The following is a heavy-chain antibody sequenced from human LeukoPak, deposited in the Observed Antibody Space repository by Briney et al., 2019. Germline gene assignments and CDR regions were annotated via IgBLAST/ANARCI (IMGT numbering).Heavy chain of an antibody. CDR2: IWGGGSSQ. V-gene: IGHV3-33*06. Sequence: PGTSLRLSCEASGFTFSHFAMHWVRQAPGKGLEWVAVIWGGGSSQYYADSVKGRFTISRDNFKRTVYLQMNSLRAEDPAVYYFAKDDQRGFDYSNSLEHWGQGALVIVSS. D-gene: IGHD4-11*01. J-gene: IGHJ5*02. CDR3: AKDDQRGFDYSNSLEH. CDR1: GFTFSHFA.